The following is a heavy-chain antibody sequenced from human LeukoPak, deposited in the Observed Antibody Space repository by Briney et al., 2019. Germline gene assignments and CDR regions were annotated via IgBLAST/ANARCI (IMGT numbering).Heavy chain of an antibody. CDR1: GGSISSYY. CDR3: ARLHLGYTYGDAFDI. Sequence: SETLSLTCTVSGGSISSYYWSWIRQPPGKGLEWIGYIFYSGSTNYNPSLKGRVTISVDTSKHQFSLNLSSVTAADTAVYYCARLHLGYTYGDAFDIWGQGTMVTVSS. CDR2: IFYSGST. J-gene: IGHJ3*02. V-gene: IGHV4-59*08. D-gene: IGHD5-18*01.